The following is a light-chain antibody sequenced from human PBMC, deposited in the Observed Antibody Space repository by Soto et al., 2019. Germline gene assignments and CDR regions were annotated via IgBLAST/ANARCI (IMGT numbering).Light chain of an antibody. CDR2: AAT. CDR1: NSNIGAGYL. J-gene: IGLJ1*01. CDR3: QSYDGRLSVL. V-gene: IGLV1-40*01. Sequence: QSVLTQPPSVSGAPGQRVIISCTGSNSNIGAGYLVHWFQQLPGTVPKLLIYAATNRPSGVPDRFSGSQSGTSASLAITGLQADDEADYYCQSYDGRLSVLFGTGTKVTVL.